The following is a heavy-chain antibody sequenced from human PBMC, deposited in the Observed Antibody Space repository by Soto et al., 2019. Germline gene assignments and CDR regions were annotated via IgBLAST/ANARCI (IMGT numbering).Heavy chain of an antibody. Sequence: SETLSLTCAVYGGSFSGCYWSWIRQPPGKGLEWIGEINHSGSTNYNPSLKSRVTISVDTSKNQFSLKLSSVTAADTAVYYCARTVPAAVYYFDYWGQGTLVTVSS. CDR2: INHSGST. J-gene: IGHJ4*02. CDR3: ARTVPAAVYYFDY. CDR1: GGSFSGCY. V-gene: IGHV4-34*01. D-gene: IGHD2-2*01.